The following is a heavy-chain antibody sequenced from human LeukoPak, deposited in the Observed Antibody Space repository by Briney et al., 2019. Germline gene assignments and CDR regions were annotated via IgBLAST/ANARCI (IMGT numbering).Heavy chain of an antibody. CDR3: ARDEGIAAPFDY. V-gene: IGHV3-21*01. J-gene: IGHJ4*02. Sequence: GGSLRLSCAVSGFTFSSYSMNWVRQAPGKGLEWVSSISSSSNYIYYADSVKGRFTISRDNAKNSLYLQMNSLRAEDTAVYYCARDEGIAAPFDYWGQGTLVTVSS. CDR1: GFTFSSYS. CDR2: ISSSSNYI. D-gene: IGHD6-13*01.